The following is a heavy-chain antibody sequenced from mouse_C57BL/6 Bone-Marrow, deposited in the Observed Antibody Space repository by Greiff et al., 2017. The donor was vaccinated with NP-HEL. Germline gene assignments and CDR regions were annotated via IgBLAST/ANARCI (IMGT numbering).Heavy chain of an antibody. CDR2: IYPRSGNT. V-gene: IGHV1-81*01. CDR1: GYTFTSYG. J-gene: IGHJ2*01. Sequence: PLPHSGAELARPGASVKLSCKASGYTFTSYGISWVKQRTGQGLEWIGEIYPRSGNTYYNEKFKGKATLTADKSSSTAYMELRSLTSEDSAVYFCARMGLRLLYYGCWGQGTTLTDYS. CDR3: ARMGLRLLYYGC. D-gene: IGHD3-2*02.